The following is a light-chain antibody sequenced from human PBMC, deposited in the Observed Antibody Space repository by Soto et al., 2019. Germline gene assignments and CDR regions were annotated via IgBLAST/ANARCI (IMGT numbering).Light chain of an antibody. V-gene: IGKV1-5*01. CDR3: QQYKSYSWT. CDR2: DAS. Sequence: DIQMTQSPSTLSASVGDRVTITCRASQSISSWLAWYQQKPGKAPKLLIYDASSLESGVPSRFSGSGSGTEFTLTISSLQPEDFATYYCQQYKSYSWTVGQGTKVDSK. J-gene: IGKJ1*01. CDR1: QSISSW.